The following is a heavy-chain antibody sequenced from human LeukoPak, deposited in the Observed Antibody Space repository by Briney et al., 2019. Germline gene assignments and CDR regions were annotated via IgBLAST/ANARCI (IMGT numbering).Heavy chain of an antibody. J-gene: IGHJ4*02. CDR3: ARVIVVVPAAEYYFDY. D-gene: IGHD2-2*01. V-gene: IGHV4-30-4*01. CDR2: IYYSGST. Sequence: SETLSLTCTVSGGSISSGDYYWCWIRQPPGTGLEWIGYIYYSGSTYYNPSLKSRVTISVDTSKNQFSLKLSSVTAADTAVYYCARVIVVVPAAEYYFDYWGQGTLITVSS. CDR1: GGSISSGDYY.